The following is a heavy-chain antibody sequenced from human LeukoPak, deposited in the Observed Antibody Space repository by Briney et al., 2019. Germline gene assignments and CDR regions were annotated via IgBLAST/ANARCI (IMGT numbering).Heavy chain of an antibody. CDR1: GGSISSSS. Sequence: ETLSLTCTVSGGSISSSSYYWGWIRQPPGKGLEWVSSISSSSSYIYYADSVKGRFTISRDNAKNSLYLQMNSLRAEDTAVYYCARNVLLWFGEPTPAFDYWGQGTLVTVSS. D-gene: IGHD3-10*01. V-gene: IGHV3-21*01. J-gene: IGHJ4*02. CDR3: ARNVLLWFGEPTPAFDY. CDR2: ISSSSSYI.